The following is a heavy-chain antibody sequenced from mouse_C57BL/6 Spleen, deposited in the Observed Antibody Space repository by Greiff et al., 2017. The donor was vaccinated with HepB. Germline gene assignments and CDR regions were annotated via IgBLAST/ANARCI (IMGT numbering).Heavy chain of an antibody. D-gene: IGHD3-3*01. J-gene: IGHJ2*01. CDR3: ARVEGTEDYFDY. CDR1: GYSITSGYY. Sequence: DVKLQESGPGLVKPSQSLSLTCSVPGYSITSGYYWNWIRQFPGNKLEWMGYISYDGSNNYNPSLKNRISITRDTSKNQFFLKLNSVTTEDTATYYCARVEGTEDYFDYWGQGTTLTVSS. V-gene: IGHV3-6*01. CDR2: ISYDGSN.